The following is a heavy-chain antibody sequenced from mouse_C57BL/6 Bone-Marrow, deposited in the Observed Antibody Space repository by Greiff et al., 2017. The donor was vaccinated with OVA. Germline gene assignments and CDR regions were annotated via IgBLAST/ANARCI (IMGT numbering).Heavy chain of an antibody. CDR2: IDPENGDT. Sequence: VHVKQSGAELVRPGASVKLSCTASGFNIKDDYMHWVKQRPEQGLEWIGWIDPENGDTEYASKFQGKATITADPSSNTAYLQLSSLTSEDTAVYYCTTGHYPGAMDYWGQGTSVTVSS. D-gene: IGHD1-2*01. J-gene: IGHJ4*01. CDR3: TTGHYPGAMDY. CDR1: GFNIKDDY. V-gene: IGHV14-4*01.